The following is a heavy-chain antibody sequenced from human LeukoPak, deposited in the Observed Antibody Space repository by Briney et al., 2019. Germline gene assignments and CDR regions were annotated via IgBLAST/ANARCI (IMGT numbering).Heavy chain of an antibody. V-gene: IGHV3-66*02. CDR2: IYSGGST. CDR1: GFTVSSNY. CDR3: ARGTDTSWTEYFQH. D-gene: IGHD2-2*01. Sequence: GGSLRLSCAASGFTVSSNYMSWVRQAPGKGLEWVSVIYSGGSTYYADSVKGRFTISRDNSKNMLYLQMNSLRPEDTAVYYCARGTDTSWTEYFQHWGQGTLVTVSS. J-gene: IGHJ1*01.